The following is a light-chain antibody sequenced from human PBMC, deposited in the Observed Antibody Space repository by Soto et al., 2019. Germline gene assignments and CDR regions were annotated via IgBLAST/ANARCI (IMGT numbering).Light chain of an antibody. CDR3: QQYYTTPRT. CDR1: QSVLYSSNNKKY. Sequence: DIVMTQSPDSLAVSLGERATIKCKSSQSVLYSSNNKKYLAWYQQKPGQPPKLLIYWASTRESGVPDRFSGSESGTDFTLTISSLQAEDVAVYYCQQYYTTPRTFGQGTKVEIK. V-gene: IGKV4-1*01. CDR2: WAS. J-gene: IGKJ1*01.